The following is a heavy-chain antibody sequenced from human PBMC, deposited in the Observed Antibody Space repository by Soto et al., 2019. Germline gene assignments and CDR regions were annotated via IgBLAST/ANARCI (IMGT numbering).Heavy chain of an antibody. V-gene: IGHV3-66*01. D-gene: IGHD3-9*01. CDR1: GFTVSSNY. Sequence: EVQLVESGGGLVQPGGSLRLSCAASGFTVSSNYMSWVRQAPGKGLEWVSVIYSGGSTYYADSVKGRLTISRDNSKTTLYLQMNSLRAADTAVYYGYFDWLLTQFPIAYWGQGTLVTVSS. CDR2: IYSGGST. J-gene: IGHJ4*02. CDR3: YFDWLLTQFPIAY.